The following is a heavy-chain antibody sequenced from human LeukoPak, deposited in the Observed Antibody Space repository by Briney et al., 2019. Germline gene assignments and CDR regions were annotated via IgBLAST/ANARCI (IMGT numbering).Heavy chain of an antibody. Sequence: PSETLPLTCAVSGGSISSISSYWGWIRQPPGKGLEWIGRIYYSGSTRYNPSLKSRVTISVDTSENRFSLTLASVTAADTAVYHCARHGPTAFFDYWGQGILVTVSS. J-gene: IGHJ4*02. CDR2: IYYSGST. CDR3: ARHGPTAFFDY. CDR1: GGSISSISSY. D-gene: IGHD3/OR15-3a*01. V-gene: IGHV4-39*01.